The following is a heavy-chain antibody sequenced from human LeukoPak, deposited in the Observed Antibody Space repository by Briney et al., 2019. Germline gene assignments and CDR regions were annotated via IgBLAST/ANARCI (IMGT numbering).Heavy chain of an antibody. V-gene: IGHV3-23*01. CDR3: AKEGNYRRSWYSDY. D-gene: IGHD6-13*01. J-gene: IGHJ4*02. CDR2: ISGSGGST. CDR1: GFTFSSYA. Sequence: GGSLRLSCAAPGFTFSSYAMSWVRQAPGKGLEWVSAISGSGGSTYYADSVKGRFTISRDNSKNTLYLQMNSLRAEDTAVYYCAKEGNYRRSWYSDYWGQGALVTVSS.